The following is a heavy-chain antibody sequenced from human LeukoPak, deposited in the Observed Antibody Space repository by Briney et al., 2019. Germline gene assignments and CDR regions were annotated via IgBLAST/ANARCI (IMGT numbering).Heavy chain of an antibody. CDR1: GFTFSGYS. CDR3: AGDYYDSSGLGY. D-gene: IGHD3-22*01. Sequence: GGSLRLSCAASGFTFSGYSMNWVRQAPGKGLEWVSSISSSSSYIYYADSVKGRFTISRDNAKNSLYLQMNSLRAEDTAVYYCAGDYYDSSGLGYWGQGTLVTVSS. V-gene: IGHV3-21*01. CDR2: ISSSSSYI. J-gene: IGHJ4*02.